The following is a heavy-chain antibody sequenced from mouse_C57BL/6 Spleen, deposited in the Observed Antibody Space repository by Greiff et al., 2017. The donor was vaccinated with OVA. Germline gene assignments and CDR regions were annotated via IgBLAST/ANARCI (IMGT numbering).Heavy chain of an antibody. V-gene: IGHV4-1*01. Sequence: EVILVESGGGLVQPGGSLKLSCAASGIDFSRYWMSWVRRAPGKGLEWIGEINPDSSTINYAPSLKDKFIISRDNTKNTLYLQMSKVRSEDTALYYCARLYDGYYEDYAMDYWGQGTSVTVSS. CDR2: INPDSSTI. CDR1: GIDFSRYW. CDR3: ARLYDGYYEDYAMDY. D-gene: IGHD2-3*01. J-gene: IGHJ4*01.